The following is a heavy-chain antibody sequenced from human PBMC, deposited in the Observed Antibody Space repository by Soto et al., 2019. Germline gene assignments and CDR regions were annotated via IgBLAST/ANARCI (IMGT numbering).Heavy chain of an antibody. Sequence: SETLSLTCVVSGGSLSSYYWSWIRQPPGKGLEWIGYIYYSGSTNYNPSLKSRVTVSVDTSKNQFSLKLTSVTAADTAAYYCARDKITGLFDYWGQGTLVTVS. D-gene: IGHD2-8*02. CDR3: ARDKITGLFDY. CDR1: GGSLSSYY. CDR2: IYYSGST. J-gene: IGHJ4*02. V-gene: IGHV4-59*12.